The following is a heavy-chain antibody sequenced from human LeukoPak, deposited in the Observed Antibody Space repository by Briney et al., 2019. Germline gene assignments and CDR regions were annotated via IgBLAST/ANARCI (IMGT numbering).Heavy chain of an antibody. D-gene: IGHD1-1*01. Sequence: SGTLSLTSAVSGSSIKTDNWWSWLRQSPEKGLEWIGEILHSGLTNYNPSLKSRVTISIDISKSQFSLMLTSVTAADTAVYFCARGNEEYSAFDVWGQGILVTVSS. CDR3: ARGNEEYSAFDV. CDR2: ILHSGLT. CDR1: GSSIKTDNW. J-gene: IGHJ5*02. V-gene: IGHV4-4*02.